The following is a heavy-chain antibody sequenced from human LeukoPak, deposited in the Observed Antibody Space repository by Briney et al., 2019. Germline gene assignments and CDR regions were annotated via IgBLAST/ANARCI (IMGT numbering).Heavy chain of an antibody. J-gene: IGHJ4*02. CDR1: GYTFTGYY. CDR3: ARAQRSDFWSGYSIY. CDR2: INPNSGGT. V-gene: IGHV1-2*02. Sequence: ASVKVSCKASGYTFTGYYVHWVRQAPGQGLEWMGWINPNSGGTNYAQKFQGRVTMTRDTSISTAYMELSRLRSDDTAVYYCARAQRSDFWSGYSIYWGQGTLVTVSS. D-gene: IGHD3-3*01.